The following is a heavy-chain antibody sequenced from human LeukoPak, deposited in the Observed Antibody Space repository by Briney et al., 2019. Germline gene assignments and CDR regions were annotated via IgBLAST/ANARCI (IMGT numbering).Heavy chain of an antibody. V-gene: IGHV3-21*01. J-gene: IGHJ4*02. CDR3: WGESPYDGTVDY. CDR2: ISSRSSAV. CDR1: GFTFSNYT. D-gene: IGHD5-12*01. Sequence: GGSLRLSCAASGFTFSNYTMTWVRQAPGKGLEWVSSISSRSSAVHYADSVKGRFTTSRDNTKNSLYLQMNSLRAEDTAVYYCWGESPYDGTVDYWGQGTLVTVSS.